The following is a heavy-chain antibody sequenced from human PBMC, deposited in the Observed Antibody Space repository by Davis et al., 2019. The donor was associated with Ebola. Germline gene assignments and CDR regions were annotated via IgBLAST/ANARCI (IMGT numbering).Heavy chain of an antibody. CDR1: GGTFSSYA. V-gene: IGHV1-69*04. J-gene: IGHJ6*02. CDR2: IIPILGIA. D-gene: IGHD3-3*01. CDR3: ARDLFARFWSGYCRCGMDV. Sequence: AASVKVSCKASGGTFSSYAISWVRQAPGQGLEWMGRIIPILGIASYAQKFQGRVTMTRDTSTSTAYMELRSLRSDDTAVYYCARDLFARFWSGYCRCGMDVWGQGTTVTVSS.